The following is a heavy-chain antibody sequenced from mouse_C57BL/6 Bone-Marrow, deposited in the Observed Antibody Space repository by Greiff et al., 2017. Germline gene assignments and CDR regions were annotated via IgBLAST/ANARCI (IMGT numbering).Heavy chain of an antibody. CDR1: GYSFTGYY. CDR3: ARYYYGSTFFDY. V-gene: IGHV1-42*01. CDR2: MNPSTGGT. D-gene: IGHD1-1*01. J-gene: IGHJ2*01. Sequence: VQLQQSGPELVKPGASVKITCKAPGYSFTGYYMNWVKQSPEKSLEWIGEMNPSTGGTTYNQKFKAKATLTVDKSSSTAYMQLKSLTSEDSAVYYCARYYYGSTFFDYWGQGTTLTVSS.